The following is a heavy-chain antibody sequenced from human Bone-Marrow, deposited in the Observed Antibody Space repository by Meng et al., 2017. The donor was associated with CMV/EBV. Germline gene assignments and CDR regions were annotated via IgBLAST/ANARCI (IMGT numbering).Heavy chain of an antibody. CDR2: IYYSGST. CDR3: VVLGAIDY. CDR1: GGSISSYY. D-gene: IGHD1-26*01. V-gene: IGHV4-59*12. Sequence: GSLRLSCTVSGGSISSYYWSWIRQPPGKGLEWIGYIYYSGSTNYNPSLKSRVTISVDTSKNQFSLKLSSVTAADTAVYYCVVLGAIDYWGQGTLVTVSS. J-gene: IGHJ4*02.